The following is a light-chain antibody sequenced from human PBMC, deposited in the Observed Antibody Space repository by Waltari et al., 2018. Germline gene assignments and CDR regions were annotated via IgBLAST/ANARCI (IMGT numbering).Light chain of an antibody. V-gene: IGKV1-39*01. Sequence: TQMTQSPSSLSASVGDRVSITCRATQNVDRYLNWYQQKPGTAPRLLVSGASSLQSGVPSRFSGGGSVTDFTLTISGLEPEDFASYYCQQTSSTPFTFGGGTNVEIK. CDR2: GAS. CDR3: QQTSSTPFT. CDR1: QNVDRY. J-gene: IGKJ4*01.